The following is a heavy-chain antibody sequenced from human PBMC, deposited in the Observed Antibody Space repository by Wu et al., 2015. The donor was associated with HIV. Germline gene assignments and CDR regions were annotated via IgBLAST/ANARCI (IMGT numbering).Heavy chain of an antibody. V-gene: IGHV1-2*02. Sequence: QVQLTQSGAEVKKPGASVKVSCKVSGYTLSELYIHWVRQTPGQGLEWMGWINPNSGGTNYAQKFQGRVTMTRDTSISTAYMELSRLRSDDTAVYYCARVARGDWGQGTLVTVSS. J-gene: IGHJ4*02. CDR1: GYTLSELY. CDR2: INPNSGGT. CDR3: ARVARGD.